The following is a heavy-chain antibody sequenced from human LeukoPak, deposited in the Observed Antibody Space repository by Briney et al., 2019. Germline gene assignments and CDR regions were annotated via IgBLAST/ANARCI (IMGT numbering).Heavy chain of an antibody. CDR2: ISSSSSTI. J-gene: IGHJ6*02. CDR1: GFTFSSYA. CDR3: ARETNGDSYYYYYGMDV. Sequence: GGSLRLSCAASGFTFSSYAMHWVRQAPGKGLEWVSYISSSSSTIYYADSVKGRFTISRDNAKNSLYLQMNSLRAEDTAVYYCARETNGDSYYYYYGMDVWGQGTTVTVSS. D-gene: IGHD4-17*01. V-gene: IGHV3-48*04.